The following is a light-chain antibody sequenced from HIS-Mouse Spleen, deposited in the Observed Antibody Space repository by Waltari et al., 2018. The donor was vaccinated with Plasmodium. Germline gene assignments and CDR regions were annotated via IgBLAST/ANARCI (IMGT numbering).Light chain of an antibody. V-gene: IGLV3-25*02. CDR2: KDS. Sequence: SSELTQPPSVSVSPGQPARITCSGDALPKPYAYWYQQKPGQAPVLVIYKDSERPSGIPERFSGSSSGTTVTLTISGAQVEDEADYYCYSTDSSGNHRVFGGGTKLTVL. CDR1: ALPKPY. J-gene: IGLJ3*02. CDR3: YSTDSSGNHRV.